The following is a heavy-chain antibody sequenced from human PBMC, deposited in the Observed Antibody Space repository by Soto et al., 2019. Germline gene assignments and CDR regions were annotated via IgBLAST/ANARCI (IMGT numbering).Heavy chain of an antibody. D-gene: IGHD6-13*01. CDR3: ARMAATRYYYYYMDV. J-gene: IGHJ6*03. CDR1: GFTFSSYS. Sequence: GGSLRLSCAASGFTFSSYSMNWVRQAPGKGLEWVSSISSSSSYIYYADSVEGRFTISRDNAKNSLYLQMNSLRAEDTAVYYCARMAATRYYYYYMDVWGKGTTVTVSS. V-gene: IGHV3-21*01. CDR2: ISSSSSYI.